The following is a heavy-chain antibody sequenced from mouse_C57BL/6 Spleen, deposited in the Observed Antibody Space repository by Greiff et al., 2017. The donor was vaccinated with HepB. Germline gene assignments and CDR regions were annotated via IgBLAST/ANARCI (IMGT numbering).Heavy chain of an antibody. CDR3: ARDNVDY. Sequence: DVMLVESGGGLVKPGGSLKLSCAASGFTFSSYAMSWVRQTPEKRLEWVATISDGGSYTYYPDNVKGRFTISRDNAKNNLYLQMSHLKSEDTAMYYCARDNVDYWGQGTSVTVSS. CDR2: ISDGGSYT. V-gene: IGHV5-4*01. J-gene: IGHJ4*01. CDR1: GFTFSSYA.